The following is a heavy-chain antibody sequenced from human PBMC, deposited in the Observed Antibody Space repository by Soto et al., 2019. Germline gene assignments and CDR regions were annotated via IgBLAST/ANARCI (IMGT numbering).Heavy chain of an antibody. D-gene: IGHD1-26*01. CDR1: GFTLNDYA. V-gene: IGHV3-23*01. Sequence: PGGSLRLSCAASGFTLNDYAMHWVRQAPGKGLEWVSAISGSGGSTYYADSVKGRFTISRDNSKNTLYLQMNSLRAEDTAVYYCAKWELLPHWGQGTLVTVSS. CDR2: ISGSGGST. CDR3: AKWELLPH. J-gene: IGHJ4*02.